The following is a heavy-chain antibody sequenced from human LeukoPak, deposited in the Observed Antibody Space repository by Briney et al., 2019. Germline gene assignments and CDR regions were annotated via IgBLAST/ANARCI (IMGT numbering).Heavy chain of an antibody. Sequence: SVKVSCKASGGTFSSYAIGWVRQAPGQGLEWMGGIIPIFGTANYAQKFQGRVTITADKSTSTAYMELSSLRSEDTAVYYCARDRVVGATVYTFDYWGQGTLVTVSS. CDR2: IIPIFGTA. D-gene: IGHD1-26*01. CDR3: ARDRVVGATVYTFDY. J-gene: IGHJ4*02. CDR1: GGTFSSYA. V-gene: IGHV1-69*06.